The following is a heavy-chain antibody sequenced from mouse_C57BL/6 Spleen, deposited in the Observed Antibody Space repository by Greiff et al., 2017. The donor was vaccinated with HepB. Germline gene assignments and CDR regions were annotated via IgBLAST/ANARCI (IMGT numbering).Heavy chain of an antibody. V-gene: IGHV1-52*01. CDR3: ARGERGSSYKFAY. Sequence: QVQLQQPGAELVRPGSSVKLSCKASGYTFTSYWMHWVKQRPIQGLEWIGNIDPSDSETHYNQKFKDKATLTVDKSSSTAYMQLSSLTSEDSAVYYCARGERGSSYKFAYWGQGTLVTVSA. CDR2: IDPSDSET. J-gene: IGHJ3*01. D-gene: IGHD1-1*01. CDR1: GYTFTSYW.